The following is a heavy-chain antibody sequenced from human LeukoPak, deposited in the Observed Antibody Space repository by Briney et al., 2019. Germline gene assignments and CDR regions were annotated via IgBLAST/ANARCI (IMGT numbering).Heavy chain of an antibody. D-gene: IGHD2-2*01. CDR3: ARDSDYQLLWSYYFDY. V-gene: IGHV3-23*01. J-gene: IGHJ4*02. CDR2: ISGSGGST. CDR1: GFTFINYA. Sequence: GGSLRLSCAASGFTFINYAMSWVRHAPGKGLAWVSAISGSGGSTNYADPVKARFTISRDNSKSTLYLQMNSLRAEDTAVYYCARDSDYQLLWSYYFDYWGQGTLVTASS.